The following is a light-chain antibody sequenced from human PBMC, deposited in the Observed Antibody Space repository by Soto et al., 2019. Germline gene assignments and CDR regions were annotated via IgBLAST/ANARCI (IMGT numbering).Light chain of an antibody. J-gene: IGLJ2*01. CDR1: SSDVGGYNY. V-gene: IGLV2-14*01. CDR3: SSFTSSNTLV. Sequence: QSALTQPASVSGSPGQSITISCIGTSSDVGGYNYVSWYQQNPGKAPKLMIYEVNNRPSGVPSRFSGSKSGNTASLTISGLQAEDEADYYCSSFTSSNTLVFGGGTQLTVL. CDR2: EVN.